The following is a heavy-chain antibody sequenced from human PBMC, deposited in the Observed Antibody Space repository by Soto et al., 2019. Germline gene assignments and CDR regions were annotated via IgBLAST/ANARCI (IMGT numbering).Heavy chain of an antibody. CDR3: ARDRTSYDYIRGSYRPVGHYFDY. CDR2: IWYDGSNK. D-gene: IGHD3-16*02. V-gene: IGHV3-33*01. CDR1: GFTFSSYG. Sequence: QVQLVESGGGVVQPGRSLRLSCAASGFTFSSYGMHWVRQAPGKGLEWVAVIWYDGSNKYYADSVKGRFTISRDNSKNTLYLQMNSLRAEDTAVYYCARDRTSYDYIRGSYRPVGHYFDYWGQGTLVTVSS. J-gene: IGHJ4*02.